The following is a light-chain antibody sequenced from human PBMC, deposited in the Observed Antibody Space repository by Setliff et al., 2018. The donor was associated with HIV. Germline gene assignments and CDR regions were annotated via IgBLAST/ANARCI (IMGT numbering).Light chain of an antibody. CDR1: TGAVTSGHY. Sequence: QAVVTQEPSLTVSPGGTVTLTCGSSTGAVTSGHYPYWFQQKPGQAPRTLIYDTTNKHSWTPARFSGSLLGDKAALTLSGAQPEDEAEYYCLLSYSGASGVFGTGTK. CDR2: DTT. J-gene: IGLJ1*01. CDR3: LLSYSGASGV. V-gene: IGLV7-46*01.